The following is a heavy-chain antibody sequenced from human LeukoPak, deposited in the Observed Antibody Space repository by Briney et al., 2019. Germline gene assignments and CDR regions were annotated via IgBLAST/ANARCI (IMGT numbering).Heavy chain of an antibody. V-gene: IGHV4-31*03. Sequence: PSETLSLTCTVSAGSLSSGGHYWAWIRQFPGKGLESIGFIHHSGRSRHNPSLKDRVAISVDTSRKQFALKLSSVTAAGTAMYYCARGGNRFGGFYFDYWGQGIQVIVSS. J-gene: IGHJ4*02. CDR2: IHHSGRS. CDR3: ARGGNRFGGFYFDY. CDR1: AGSLSSGGHY. D-gene: IGHD3-10*01.